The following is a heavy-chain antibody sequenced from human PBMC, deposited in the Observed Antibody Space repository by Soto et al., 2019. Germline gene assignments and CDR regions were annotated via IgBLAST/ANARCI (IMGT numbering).Heavy chain of an antibody. CDR2: ISAYNGDT. J-gene: IGHJ5*02. Sequence: QVQLVQSGAEVKKPGASVKVSCKASGYTSTSYGISWVRQAPGQGLEWMGWISAYNGDTKYAQKLQGRVTMTTDTSTRTAYMELRSLRSDDTAVYYCARGEVFIPAGNDWFDPWGQGTLVTVSS. D-gene: IGHD6-25*01. CDR1: GYTSTSYG. CDR3: ARGEVFIPAGNDWFDP. V-gene: IGHV1-18*04.